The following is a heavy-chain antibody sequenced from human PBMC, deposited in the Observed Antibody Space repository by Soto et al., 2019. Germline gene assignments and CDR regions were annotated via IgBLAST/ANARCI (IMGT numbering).Heavy chain of an antibody. V-gene: IGHV5-51*01. CDR2: IYPGDSNT. CDR1: GDNFNIYW. CDR3: ARTSTNWFDP. D-gene: IGHD4-17*01. Sequence: VAALKISGKRSGDNFNIYWIGWVRQMPGKGLEWIGIIYPGDSNTRYSPSFQGQVTISADKSISTAYLQWSSLKASDTAMYYCARTSTNWFDPWGQGTLVTVSS. J-gene: IGHJ5*02.